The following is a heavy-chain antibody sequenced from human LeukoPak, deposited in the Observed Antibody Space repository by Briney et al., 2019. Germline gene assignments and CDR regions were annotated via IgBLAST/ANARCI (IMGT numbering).Heavy chain of an antibody. CDR1: GFSISSHW. V-gene: IGHV3-74*01. CDR3: VRSGGAGPDY. Sequence: PGGSLRLSCAASGFSISSHWMHWVRQAPGKGLVWVARINNDGSSTNYADSVKGRFTISRDNAKNTLNLQMNSLRAEDTALYYCVRSGGAGPDYWGQGTLVTVSS. J-gene: IGHJ4*02. CDR2: INNDGSST. D-gene: IGHD3-16*01.